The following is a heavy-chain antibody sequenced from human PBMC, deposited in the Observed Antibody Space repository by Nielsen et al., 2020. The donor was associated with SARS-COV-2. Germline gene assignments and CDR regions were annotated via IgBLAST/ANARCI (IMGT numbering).Heavy chain of an antibody. CDR1: GGSLSSRNYY. V-gene: IGHV4-39*02. Sequence: GSLRLSCTVSGGSLSSRNYYWGWIRQPPGKGLEWIGTIYYSGSVSYNPSLRSRVTISVDTSKKHFSLKLTSVTAADTAVYFCARGDVAVVPAAMFRGDDAFDIWGQGTMVRVSS. D-gene: IGHD2-2*01. CDR2: IYYSGSV. J-gene: IGHJ3*02. CDR3: ARGDVAVVPAAMFRGDDAFDI.